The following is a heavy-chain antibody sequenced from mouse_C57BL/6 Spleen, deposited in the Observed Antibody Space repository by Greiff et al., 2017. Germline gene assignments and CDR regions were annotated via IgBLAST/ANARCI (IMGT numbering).Heavy chain of an antibody. V-gene: IGHV1-15*01. CDR2: IDPETGGT. D-gene: IGHD2-5*01. CDR3: TRRRYSNYGYFDV. Sequence: QVQLQQSGAELVRPGASVTLSCKASGYTFTDYEMHWVKQTPVHGLEWIGAIDPETGGTAYNQKFKGKAILTADKSSSTAYMELRSLTSEDSAVYYCTRRRYSNYGYFDVWGTGTTVTVSS. CDR1: GYTFTDYE. J-gene: IGHJ1*03.